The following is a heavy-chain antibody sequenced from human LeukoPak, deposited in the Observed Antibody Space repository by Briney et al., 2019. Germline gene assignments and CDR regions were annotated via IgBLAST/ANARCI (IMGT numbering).Heavy chain of an antibody. CDR2: ISGSGDTT. D-gene: IGHD3-10*01. CDR3: AKDIDLDYYYGSGSYPFDY. CDR1: GFTFSSYA. Sequence: GGSLRLSCAASGFTFSSYAMSWVRQAPGKGLEWVSAISGSGDTTYYAASVKGRLTISRDNSKNTLYLQMNSLRAEDTAVYYCAKDIDLDYYYGSGSYPFDYWGQGTLVTVSS. V-gene: IGHV3-23*01. J-gene: IGHJ4*02.